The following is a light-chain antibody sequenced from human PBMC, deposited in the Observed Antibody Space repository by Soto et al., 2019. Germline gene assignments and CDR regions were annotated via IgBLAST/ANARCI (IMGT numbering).Light chain of an antibody. CDR2: GAS. J-gene: IGKJ1*01. V-gene: IGKV3-15*01. Sequence: EKVMTQSPATLSVSPGERATLSCRASQSVSSNLAWYQQKPGQAPRLLIYGASTRATGIPARFSGSGSGTEFTLTISSLQSEDFAVYYCQQYNNWPPKGTFGQGTKVEIK. CDR1: QSVSSN. CDR3: QQYNNWPPKGT.